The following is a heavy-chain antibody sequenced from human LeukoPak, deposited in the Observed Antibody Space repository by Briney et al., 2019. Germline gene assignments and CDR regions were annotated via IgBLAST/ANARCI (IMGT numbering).Heavy chain of an antibody. J-gene: IGHJ4*02. CDR3: ARTAGFHYASGWYAAVYYFDY. V-gene: IGHV4-4*07. CDR2: IYTSGST. D-gene: IGHD6-19*01. Sequence: SETLSLTCTVSGGSISSYYWSWVRQPAGKGLEWIGRIYTSGSTNYNPSLKSRVTMSVDTSKNQFSLKLSSVTAADTAVYYCARTAGFHYASGWYAAVYYFDYWGQATLVTVS. CDR1: GGSISSYY.